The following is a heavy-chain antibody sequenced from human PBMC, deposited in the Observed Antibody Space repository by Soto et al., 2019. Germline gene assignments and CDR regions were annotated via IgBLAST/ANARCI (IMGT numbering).Heavy chain of an antibody. Sequence: QVQLVESGGGVIQPGRSLRLSCAASGFTLRLHAMHWVRQAPGKGLEWVAEIWYAGRNKYYTDSVKGRFTVSRDDFKNTVFLQMDSLRAEDTAVYYCARDGQQLTPYALDVWGQGTTVIVSS. CDR3: ARDGQQLTPYALDV. D-gene: IGHD6-13*01. CDR1: GFTLRLHA. CDR2: IWYAGRNK. J-gene: IGHJ6*02. V-gene: IGHV3-33*08.